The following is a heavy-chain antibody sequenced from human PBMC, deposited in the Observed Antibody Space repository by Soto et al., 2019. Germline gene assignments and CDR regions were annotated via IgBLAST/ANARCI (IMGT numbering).Heavy chain of an antibody. V-gene: IGHV1-69*02. Sequence: SSVKVSCKASGDTFSFYSINWVRQAPGLGLEWVGRINPIVSMSNYAQKFQGRVSMTADKSTSTAYMELRSLRSDDTAMYFCAASYGSGYRAFDYWGQGALVTVSS. CDR1: GDTFSFYS. J-gene: IGHJ4*02. D-gene: IGHD3-10*01. CDR3: AASYGSGYRAFDY. CDR2: INPIVSMS.